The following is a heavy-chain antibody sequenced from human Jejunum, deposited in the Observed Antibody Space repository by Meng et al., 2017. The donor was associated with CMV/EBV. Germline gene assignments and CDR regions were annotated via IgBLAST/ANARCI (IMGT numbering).Heavy chain of an antibody. V-gene: IGHV3-21*01. D-gene: IGHD2-2*01. J-gene: IGHJ5*02. CDR3: TRDPFRGGYCSTAGCYPISFDP. CDR2: ISSIGTYI. Sequence: WVRQAPGKGPEWVSSISSIGTYINYADSVKGRFTISRDNDRNSLHLQMNSLRVEDTAVYYCTRDPFRGGYCSTAGCYPISFDPWGQGTLVTVSS.